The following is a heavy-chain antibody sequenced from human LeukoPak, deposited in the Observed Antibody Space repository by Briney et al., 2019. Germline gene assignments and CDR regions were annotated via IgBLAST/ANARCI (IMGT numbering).Heavy chain of an antibody. J-gene: IGHJ3*02. D-gene: IGHD3-22*01. CDR1: GFTVSSIH. CDR3: ARGGRGSAAVVAPRSFDI. CDR2: TYTGGNS. V-gene: IGHV3-53*01. Sequence: GGSLRLSCAASGFTVSSIHMVWVRQAPGKGLEWVSVTYTGGNSYYADSVKGRFIISRGISKNTLYLQMNSLRAEDSALYYCARGGRGSAAVVAPRSFDIWGQGTMVTVSS.